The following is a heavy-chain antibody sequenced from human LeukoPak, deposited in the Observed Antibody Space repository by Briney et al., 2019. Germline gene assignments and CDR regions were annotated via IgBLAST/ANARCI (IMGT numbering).Heavy chain of an antibody. CDR2: IYYSGST. Sequence: SETLSLTCTVSGGSISSGDYYWSWIRQPPGKGLEWIGYIYYSGSTYYNPSLKSRVTISVDTSKNQFSLKLSSVTAADTAVYYCARDYYDSSGTPGLDYWGQGTLVTVSS. D-gene: IGHD3-22*01. V-gene: IGHV4-30-4*01. CDR1: GGSISSGDYY. J-gene: IGHJ4*02. CDR3: ARDYYDSSGTPGLDY.